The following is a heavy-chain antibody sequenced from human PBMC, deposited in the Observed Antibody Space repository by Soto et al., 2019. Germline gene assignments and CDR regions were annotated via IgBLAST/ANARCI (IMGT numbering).Heavy chain of an antibody. CDR2: IYYSGST. CDR1: GGSISSGDYY. Sequence: QVQLQESGPGLVKPSQTLSLTCTVSGGSISSGDYYWSWIRQPPGKGLEWIGYIYYSGSTYYNPSLKSRVTISVDTSKNQFSLKLSSVTAADTAVYYCARDQREEYYYDSSGYSGYNWFDPWGQGTLVTVSS. D-gene: IGHD3-22*01. J-gene: IGHJ5*02. V-gene: IGHV4-30-4*01. CDR3: ARDQREEYYYDSSGYSGYNWFDP.